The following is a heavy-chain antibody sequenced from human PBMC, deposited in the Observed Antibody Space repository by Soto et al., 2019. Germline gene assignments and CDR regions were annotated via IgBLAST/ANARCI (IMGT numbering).Heavy chain of an antibody. Sequence: EVQLLESGGDLVQPGGSLRLSCAASGFTFSSYAMSWVRQAPGKGLEWVSGISGSGGNTFYADSVKGRFTISRDNSKSTLYVQINSLRVEHTAVYYCAKDPQTSRMVTKQGSAFDLWGQGTMVTVS. CDR2: ISGSGGNT. D-gene: IGHD2-21*02. CDR3: AKDPQTSRMVTKQGSAFDL. V-gene: IGHV3-23*01. J-gene: IGHJ3*01. CDR1: GFTFSSYA.